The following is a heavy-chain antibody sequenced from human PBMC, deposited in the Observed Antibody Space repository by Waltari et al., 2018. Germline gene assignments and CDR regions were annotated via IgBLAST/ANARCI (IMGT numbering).Heavy chain of an antibody. D-gene: IGHD2-2*01. J-gene: IGHJ6*02. V-gene: IGHV1-2*06. CDR1: GYTFTGYY. CDR3: HIVVVPAAHYSYYGMDV. CDR2: INPNGSGT. Sequence: QVQLVQPGAEVKKPGASVKVSCKASGYTFTGYYMHWVRQAPGQGLEWRVRINPNGSGTNYAKQFQGRVTMTRDSSISTAYMELGRLRSDDTAVYYCHIVVVPAAHYSYYGMDVWGQGTTVTVSS.